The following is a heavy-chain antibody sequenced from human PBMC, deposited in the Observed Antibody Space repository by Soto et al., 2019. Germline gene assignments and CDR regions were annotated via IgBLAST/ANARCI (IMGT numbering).Heavy chain of an antibody. V-gene: IGHV6-1*01. CDR1: GDSVSSNSAA. D-gene: IGHD6-13*01. CDR3: ARVGIAAAGTEQGWFDP. CDR2: TYYRSKWYN. Sequence: SQTLSLTFAISGDSVSSNSAAWNWIRQSPSRVLEWLGRTYYRSKWYNDYAVSVKSRITINPDTSKNQFSLQLNSVTPEDTAVYYCARVGIAAAGTEQGWFDPWGQGTMVTVYS. J-gene: IGHJ5*02.